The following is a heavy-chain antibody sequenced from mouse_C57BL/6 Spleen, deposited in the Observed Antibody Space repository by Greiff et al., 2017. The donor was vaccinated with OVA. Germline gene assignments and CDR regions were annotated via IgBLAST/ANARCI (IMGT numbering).Heavy chain of an antibody. D-gene: IGHD1-1*01. CDR3: ARGYYGSSYVGYFDY. Sequence: EVMLVESGGGLVKPRGSLKLSCAASGFTFSDYGMHWVRQAPEKGLEWVAYISSGSSTIYYADTVKGRFTLTRDNAKNTLFLQMTSLRSEDTAMYDCARGYYGSSYVGYFDYWGQGTTLTVSS. CDR1: GFTFSDYG. V-gene: IGHV5-17*01. J-gene: IGHJ2*01. CDR2: ISSGSSTI.